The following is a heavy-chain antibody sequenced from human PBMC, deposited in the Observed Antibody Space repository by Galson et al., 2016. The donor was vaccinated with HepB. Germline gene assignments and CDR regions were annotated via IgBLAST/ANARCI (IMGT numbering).Heavy chain of an antibody. D-gene: IGHD3-3*01. Sequence: PALVKPTQTLTLTCTFSGFSLSTSGMCVNWIRQPPGKALEWLARIDWNDNKYYSTSLRTRLTISKDTSKNQVVLTMTNMDPVDTATFYCARTLSDYYFWSGFYDWGQGTLVTVSS. CDR1: GFSLSTSGMC. CDR2: IDWNDNK. V-gene: IGHV2-70*11. J-gene: IGHJ4*02. CDR3: ARTLSDYYFWSGFYD.